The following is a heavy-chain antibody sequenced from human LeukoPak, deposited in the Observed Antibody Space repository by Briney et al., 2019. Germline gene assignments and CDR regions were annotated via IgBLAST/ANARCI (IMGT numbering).Heavy chain of an antibody. J-gene: IGHJ3*02. CDR2: INPKSGGT. Sequence: ASVKVSCKASGSTFTGYYIHWVRQAPGQGLEWMGWINPKSGGTNFAQKFQGRVTMTRDTSISTAYMELSRLRSDDTAVYYCARLVVVIPADTDAFNIWGQGTMVTVSS. V-gene: IGHV1-2*02. CDR1: GSTFTGYY. CDR3: ARLVVVIPADTDAFNI. D-gene: IGHD2-2*01.